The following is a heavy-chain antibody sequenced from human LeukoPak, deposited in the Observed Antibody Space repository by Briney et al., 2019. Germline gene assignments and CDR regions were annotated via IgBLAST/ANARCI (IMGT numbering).Heavy chain of an antibody. V-gene: IGHV3-30-3*01. J-gene: IGHJ4*02. CDR2: ISYDGSNK. CDR1: GFTFSSYA. Sequence: GGSLRLSCAASGFTFSSYAMHWVRQAPGKGLEWVAVISYDGSNKYYADSVKGRFTISRDNSKNTLYLQMNSLRAEDTAVYYCARAFPQQWLPRGYWGQGTLVTVSS. CDR3: ARAFPQQWLPRGY. D-gene: IGHD6-19*01.